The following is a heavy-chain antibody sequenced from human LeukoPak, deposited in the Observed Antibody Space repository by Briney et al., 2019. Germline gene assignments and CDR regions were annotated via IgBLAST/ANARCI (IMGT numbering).Heavy chain of an antibody. CDR2: ISSSGSTI. CDR3: ATWTGYSSGWPLYYFDY. CDR1: GGSISSSSYY. Sequence: LSLTCTVSGGSISSSSYYWGWIRQPPGKGLEWVSYISSSGSTIYYADSVKGRFTISRDNAKNSLYLQMNSLRAEDTAVYYCATWTGYSSGWPLYYFDYWGQGTLVTVSS. D-gene: IGHD6-19*01. J-gene: IGHJ4*02. V-gene: IGHV3-11*04.